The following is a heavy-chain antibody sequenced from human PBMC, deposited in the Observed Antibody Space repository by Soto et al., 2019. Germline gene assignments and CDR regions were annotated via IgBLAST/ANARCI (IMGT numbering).Heavy chain of an antibody. CDR1: GGSISSSNW. Sequence: QVQLQESGPGLVKPSGTLSLTCAVSGGSISSSNWWSWVRQPPGKGLEWIGEIYHSGSTNYNPSLKSRVNISVDKSKNQFYLKLSSVTAADTAVYYCARVSGFIAVAGTNFDYWGQGTLVTVSS. D-gene: IGHD6-19*01. J-gene: IGHJ4*02. V-gene: IGHV4-4*02. CDR2: IYHSGST. CDR3: ARVSGFIAVAGTNFDY.